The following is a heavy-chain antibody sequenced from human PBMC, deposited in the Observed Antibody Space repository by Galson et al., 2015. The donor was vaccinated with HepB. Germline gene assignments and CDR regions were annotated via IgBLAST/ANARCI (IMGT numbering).Heavy chain of an antibody. Sequence: SLRLSCAASGFTFSSYGMHWVRQAPGKGLEWVAFIRYDGSNKYYADSVKGRFTISRDNYKNTLYLQMNSLRAEDTAVYYCAKDTGMVRGVMIFDYWGQGTLVTVSS. D-gene: IGHD3-10*01. CDR1: GFTFSSYG. J-gene: IGHJ4*02. CDR2: IRYDGSNK. V-gene: IGHV3-30*02. CDR3: AKDTGMVRGVMIFDY.